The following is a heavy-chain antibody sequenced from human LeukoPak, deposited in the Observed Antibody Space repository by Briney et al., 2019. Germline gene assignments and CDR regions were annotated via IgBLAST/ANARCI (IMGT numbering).Heavy chain of an antibody. D-gene: IGHD2-21*02. Sequence: PGGSLRLSCAASGFTFSRYSMTWVRQAPGKGLEWVSSISRGSASIYYADSLRGRVTISRDNAKNSLSLQMNSLRVEDTAVYYCARAPPYCGGDCSDWYFDLWGRGTLVTVSS. CDR2: ISRGSASI. J-gene: IGHJ2*01. CDR1: GFTFSRYS. CDR3: ARAPPYCGGDCSDWYFDL. V-gene: IGHV3-21*01.